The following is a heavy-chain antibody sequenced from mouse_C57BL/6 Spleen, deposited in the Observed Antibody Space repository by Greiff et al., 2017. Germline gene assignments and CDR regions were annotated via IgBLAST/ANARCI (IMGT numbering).Heavy chain of an antibody. V-gene: IGHV1-78*01. CDR2: IYPRDGST. J-gene: IGHJ4*01. CDR1: GYTFTDHT. Sequence: VQLQQSDAELVKPGASVKISCKVSGYTFTDHTIHWMKQRPEQGLEWIGYIYPRDGSTKYNEKFKGKATLTADKSSSTAYMQLNSLTSEDSAVYVCARLGYYGSPNYYAMDYWGQGTSVTVSS. CDR3: ARLGYYGSPNYYAMDY. D-gene: IGHD1-1*01.